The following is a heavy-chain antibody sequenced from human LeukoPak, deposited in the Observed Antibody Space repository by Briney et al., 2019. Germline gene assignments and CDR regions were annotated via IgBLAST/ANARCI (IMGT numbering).Heavy chain of an antibody. D-gene: IGHD2-8*01. CDR3: AREGCRSFDY. J-gene: IGHJ4*02. CDR1: GGSISSGGYY. V-gene: IGHV3-66*01. Sequence: ETLSLTCTVSGGSISSGGYYWSWIRQHPGKGLEWVSVIYSGGSTYYADSVKGRFIISRDNSKNTLYLQVNSLRAEDTAVYYCAREGCRSFDYWGQGTLVTVSS. CDR2: IYSGGST.